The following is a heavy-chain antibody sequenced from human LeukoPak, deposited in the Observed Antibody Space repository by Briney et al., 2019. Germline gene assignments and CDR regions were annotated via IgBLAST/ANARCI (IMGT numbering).Heavy chain of an antibody. Sequence: SETLSLTCTVSGGSISSSSYYWGWIRQPPGKGLEWIGSIYYSGSTYYNPSLKSRVTISVDTSKNQFSLKLSSVTAADTAVYYCARLRAARVAPIDYWAQGTWSPSPQ. CDR2: IYYSGST. CDR1: GGSISSSSYY. V-gene: IGHV4-39*01. CDR3: ARLRAARVAPIDY. J-gene: IGHJ4*02. D-gene: IGHD6-6*01.